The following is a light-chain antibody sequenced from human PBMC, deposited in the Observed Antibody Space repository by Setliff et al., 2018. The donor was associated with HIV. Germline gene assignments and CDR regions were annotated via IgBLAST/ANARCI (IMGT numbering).Light chain of an antibody. Sequence: SVLTQPASVSGSPGQSITISCTGSSSDVGNTLSVSWYQQNVGEVPKLLIYEVDRRPSGISHRFSGSKSGNTASLTISGLQVEDEADYYCCSYGSGDIGVFGGGTKVTVL. CDR2: EVD. CDR3: CSYGSGDIGV. J-gene: IGLJ2*01. V-gene: IGLV2-23*02. CDR1: SSDVGNTLS.